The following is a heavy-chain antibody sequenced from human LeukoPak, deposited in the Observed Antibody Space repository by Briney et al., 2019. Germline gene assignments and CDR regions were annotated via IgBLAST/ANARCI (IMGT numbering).Heavy chain of an antibody. D-gene: IGHD2-2*01. CDR3: ARAPPKNLVPAYGMDV. J-gene: IGHJ6*02. CDR1: GGSFSGYY. CDR2: INHSGST. V-gene: IGHV4-34*01. Sequence: PSETLSLTCAVYGGSFSGYYWSWIRQPPGKGLEWIGEINHSGSTNYNPSLKSRVTISVDTSKNQFSLKLSSVTAADTAVYYCARAPPKNLVPAYGMDVWGQGTTVTVSS.